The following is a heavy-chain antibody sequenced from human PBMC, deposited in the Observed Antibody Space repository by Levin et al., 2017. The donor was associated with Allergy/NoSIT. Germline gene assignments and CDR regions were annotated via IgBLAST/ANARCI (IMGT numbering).Heavy chain of an antibody. Sequence: SETLSLTCTVSGGSISSDGYYWTWIRQHPGKGLEWIGYIYYSGSTYYNPSLKSRVTISVDTSKNQFSLKLSSVTAADTAVYYCVRGKSGITGTTRYVDFDYWGQGTLVTVSS. J-gene: IGHJ4*02. CDR2: IYYSGST. CDR3: VRGKSGITGTTRYVDFDY. V-gene: IGHV4-31*03. CDR1: GGSISSDGYY. D-gene: IGHD1-7*01.